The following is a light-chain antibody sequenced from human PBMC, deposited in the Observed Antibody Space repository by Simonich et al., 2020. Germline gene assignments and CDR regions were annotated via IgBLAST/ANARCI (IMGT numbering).Light chain of an antibody. CDR2: EGS. CDR3: CSYAGSSTFVV. V-gene: IGLV2-23*03. J-gene: IGLJ2*01. Sequence: QSALTQPASVSGSPGQSITISCTGTSRDVGSYNLVSWYQQHPGKAPKLIICEGSKRASGVSNRLSCSKSGNTASLTISGLQAEDEADYYCCSYAGSSTFVVFGGGTKLTVL. CDR1: SRDVGSYNL.